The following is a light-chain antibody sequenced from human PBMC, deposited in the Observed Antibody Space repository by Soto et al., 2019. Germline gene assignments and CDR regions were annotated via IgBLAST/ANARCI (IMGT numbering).Light chain of an antibody. V-gene: IGKV3-15*01. CDR3: QQYNNWPQT. Sequence: MRLAPATVSVVPGESTTLSCRASQTINSNVAWYQLKDGQVPRLVIYGASTRATDIPARFSGSGSGTEFTLTISSLQSEDFAEYHCQQYNNWPQTFGQGTRVDIK. J-gene: IGKJ1*01. CDR2: GAS. CDR1: QTINSN.